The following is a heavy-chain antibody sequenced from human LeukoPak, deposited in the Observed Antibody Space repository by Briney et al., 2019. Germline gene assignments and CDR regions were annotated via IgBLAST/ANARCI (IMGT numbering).Heavy chain of an antibody. J-gene: IGHJ4*02. CDR2: ITYDGSTK. CDR3: ARGIDY. V-gene: IGHV3-30*14. Sequence: GGSLRLSCAASGFTFRDYALHWVRQAPGKGLEWVALITYDGSTKKYADSAKGRFTISRDTSKNMVFLQMNSLRVEDTAVYYCARGIDYWGRGTLVTVSS. CDR1: GFTFRDYA.